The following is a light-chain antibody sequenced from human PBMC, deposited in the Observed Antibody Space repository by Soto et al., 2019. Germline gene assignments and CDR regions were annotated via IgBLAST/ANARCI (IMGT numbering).Light chain of an antibody. J-gene: IGKJ1*01. CDR1: QSVSSSY. Sequence: EIVLTQSPGTLSLSPGERATLSCRARQSVSSSYLAWYQQKPGQAPRLLIYGASSRATGIPDRFSGSGSGTDFTLTISRLEPEDFAVYYCQPYGSSPGRTFGQGTKVEIK. CDR3: QPYGSSPGRT. CDR2: GAS. V-gene: IGKV3-20*01.